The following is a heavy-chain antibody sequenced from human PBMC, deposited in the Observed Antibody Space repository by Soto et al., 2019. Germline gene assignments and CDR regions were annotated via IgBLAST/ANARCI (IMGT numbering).Heavy chain of an antibody. D-gene: IGHD3-9*01. Sequence: QVQLQESGPGLVKPSQTLSLTCTVSGGSISSGGYYWSWIRQHPGKGLEWIGYIYYSGSTYYNPSLTSRVTIAVDTSKNQFSLKLSSVTAADTAVYDGARDGGITIDAFDIWGQGTMVTVSS. CDR1: GGSISSGGYY. J-gene: IGHJ3*02. CDR3: ARDGGITIDAFDI. CDR2: IYYSGST. V-gene: IGHV4-31*03.